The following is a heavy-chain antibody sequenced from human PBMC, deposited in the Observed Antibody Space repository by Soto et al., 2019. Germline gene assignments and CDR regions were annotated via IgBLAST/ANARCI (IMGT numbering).Heavy chain of an antibody. CDR2: IDPSGAYT. CDR1: GYTFTSYY. J-gene: IGHJ3*02. V-gene: IGHV1-46*03. D-gene: IGHD1-1*01. Sequence: ASGKVSCKASGYTFTSYYMHWVRQAPGQGLEWMGIIDPSGAYTNYAQKFQGRVTMTRDTSTSTVYMELSSLRSEDTAVYYCAADPANEENDAFDIWGQGTMVTVSS. CDR3: AADPANEENDAFDI.